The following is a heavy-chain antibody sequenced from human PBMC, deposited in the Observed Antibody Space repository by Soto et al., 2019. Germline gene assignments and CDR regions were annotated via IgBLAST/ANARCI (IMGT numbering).Heavy chain of an antibody. Sequence: QVQLQESGPGLVKPSQTLSLTCTVSGDSISSGDYYWSWIRQPPGRGLEWIGYIFYTGSTYYNPSLWSRVIISVDTSKNQFSLKLSSVSAADTAVYYCAGGTGTMARAVVMDWGQGTLITVSS. V-gene: IGHV4-30-4*01. J-gene: IGHJ4*02. CDR1: GDSISSGDYY. CDR3: AGGTGTMARAVVMD. D-gene: IGHD3-10*01. CDR2: IFYTGST.